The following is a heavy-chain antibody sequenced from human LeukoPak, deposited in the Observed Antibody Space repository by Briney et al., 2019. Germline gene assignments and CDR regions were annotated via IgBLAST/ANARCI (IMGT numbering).Heavy chain of an antibody. Sequence: SETLSLTCTVSGASITTYYWSWIRQPPGKGLEWIGYMFHSGTTNYNPSLKSRVTIALDTSKNQFSLKLTSVTGADTAVYYCAGGPSSSTSDFWGQGTLVTVSS. V-gene: IGHV4-59*01. CDR2: MFHSGTT. J-gene: IGHJ4*02. CDR3: AGGPSSSTSDF. CDR1: GASITTYY. D-gene: IGHD6-13*01.